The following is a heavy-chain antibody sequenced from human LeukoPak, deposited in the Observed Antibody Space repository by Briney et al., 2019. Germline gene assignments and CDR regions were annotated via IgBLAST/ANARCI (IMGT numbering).Heavy chain of an antibody. Sequence: SETLSLTCTVSGGSISSSSYYWGWIRQPPGKGLEWIGSIYYSGSTYYDPSLKSRVTISVDTSKNQFSLKLSSVTAADTAVYYCASPVYYYDSSGFPDAFDIWGQGTMVTVSS. D-gene: IGHD3-22*01. CDR2: IYYSGST. CDR1: GGSISSSSYY. CDR3: ASPVYYYDSSGFPDAFDI. V-gene: IGHV4-39*01. J-gene: IGHJ3*02.